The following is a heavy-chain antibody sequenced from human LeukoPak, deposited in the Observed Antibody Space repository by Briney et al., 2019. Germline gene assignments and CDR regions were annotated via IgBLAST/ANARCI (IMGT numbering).Heavy chain of an antibody. J-gene: IGHJ6*02. D-gene: IGHD3-10*01. CDR1: DFSLRSAAMS. CDR3: ARTQGGFGSGSYYYGSMDV. Sequence: SGPALVKPTPTLTLTCTFSDFSLRSAAMSVSWIRQPPGKALEWLSRIDWDDQKYYTTSLKTRLTISKDASKNEVVLTMTDMDPLDTATYYCARTQGGFGSGSYYYGSMDVWGQGTTVSVSS. CDR2: IDWDDQK. V-gene: IGHV2-70*11.